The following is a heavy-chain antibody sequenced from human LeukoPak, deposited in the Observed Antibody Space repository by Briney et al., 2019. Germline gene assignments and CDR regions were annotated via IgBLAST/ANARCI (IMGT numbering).Heavy chain of an antibody. D-gene: IGHD4-11*01. CDR2: IKQDGSEK. J-gene: IGHJ6*03. CDR1: GFTFSTYR. V-gene: IGHV3-7*01. Sequence: GGSLRLSCAASGFTFSTYRMSWVRQAPGKGLEWVANIKQDGSEKHYVDSVKGRFTISRDNAKNSLYLQMSSLRAEDTAVYYCTRDEETATTAAIIRKYSYYYYMDVWGKGNTVTVSS. CDR3: TRDEETATTAAIIRKYSYYYYMDV.